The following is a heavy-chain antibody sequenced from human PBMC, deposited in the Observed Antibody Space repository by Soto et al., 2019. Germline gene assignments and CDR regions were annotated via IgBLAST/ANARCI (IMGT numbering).Heavy chain of an antibody. V-gene: IGHV4-34*01. CDR2: INHSGST. J-gene: IGHJ4*02. CDR1: GGSIISGGYY. D-gene: IGHD2-15*01. Sequence: SETLSLTSTVSGGSIISGGYYWSWIRKPPGKGLEWIGEINHSGSTNYNPSLKSRVTISVDTSKNQFSLKLSSVTAADTAVYYCAAIVYCSGGSCGDYGDYYWGQGTLVTVSS. CDR3: AAIVYCSGGSCGDYGDYY.